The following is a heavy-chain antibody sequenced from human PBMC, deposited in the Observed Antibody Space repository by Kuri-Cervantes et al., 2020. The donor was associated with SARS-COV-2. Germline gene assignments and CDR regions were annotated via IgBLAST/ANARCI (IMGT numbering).Heavy chain of an antibody. J-gene: IGHJ4*02. CDR2: IYHSGST. D-gene: IGHD6-19*01. Sequence: SETLSLTCAVSGGSISSSNWWSWVRQPPGKGLEWIGEIYHSGSTNYNPSLKSRVTVSVDTSKNQFSLKLSSVTAADTAVYYCARLEGGSGWELFDYWGQGTLVTVSS. V-gene: IGHV4-4*02. CDR1: GGSISSSNW. CDR3: ARLEGGSGWELFDY.